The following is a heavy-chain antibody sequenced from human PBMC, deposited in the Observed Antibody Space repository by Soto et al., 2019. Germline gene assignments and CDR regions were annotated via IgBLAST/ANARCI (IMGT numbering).Heavy chain of an antibody. CDR2: VYHTGRT. CDR3: ARDFAYFDS. CDR1: GGSCKSGSYS. Sequence: SETLSVTCTVSGGSCKSGSYSWSWIRHPPGKGLEWIGYVYHTGRTSYNPSLKSRVSISMDTSKNQFSLNLDSVTAADTAVYFCARDFAYFDSWGQGTLVTVSS. V-gene: IGHV4-61*01. D-gene: IGHD3-3*01. J-gene: IGHJ4*02.